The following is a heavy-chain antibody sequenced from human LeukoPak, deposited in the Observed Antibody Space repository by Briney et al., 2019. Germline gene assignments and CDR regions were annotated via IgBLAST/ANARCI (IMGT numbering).Heavy chain of an antibody. J-gene: IGHJ2*01. Sequence: GESLKISCKGSGYSFTSYWIGWVRQMPGKGLEWMGIIYPGDSDTRYSPSFQGQVTISADKPISTAYLQWSSLKASDTAMYYCARTTDGDYPRWYFDLWGRGTLVTVSS. CDR2: IYPGDSDT. V-gene: IGHV5-51*04. CDR3: ARTTDGDYPRWYFDL. D-gene: IGHD4-17*01. CDR1: GYSFTSYW.